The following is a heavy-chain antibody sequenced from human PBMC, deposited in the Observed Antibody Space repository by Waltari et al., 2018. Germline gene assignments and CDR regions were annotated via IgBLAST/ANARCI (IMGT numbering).Heavy chain of an antibody. CDR1: GYSSRGGYY. J-gene: IGHJ4*02. D-gene: IGHD6-6*01. CDR3: ARQSGSSSPFDY. CDR2: IYHSGST. Sequence: QVQLQESGPGLVKPAETLSLTCAGSGYSSRGGYYLVGIRQPPGKGLEWIGSIYHSGSTYYNPSLKSRVTISVDTSKNQFSLKLSSVTAADTAVYYCARQSGSSSPFDYWGQGTLVTVSS. V-gene: IGHV4-38-2*01.